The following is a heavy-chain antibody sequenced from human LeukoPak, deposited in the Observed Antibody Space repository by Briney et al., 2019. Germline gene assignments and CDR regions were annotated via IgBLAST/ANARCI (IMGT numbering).Heavy chain of an antibody. CDR3: ARSGLWFGDKEDY. J-gene: IGHJ4*02. V-gene: IGHV3-21*01. CDR2: ISSSSSYV. Sequence: PGGSLRLSCAASGFTFSSYSMNWVRQAPGKGLEWASSISSSSSYVYYADSVKGRFTISRDNAKNSLYLQMNSLRAEDTAVYYCARSGLWFGDKEDYWGQGTLVTVSS. CDR1: GFTFSSYS. D-gene: IGHD3-10*01.